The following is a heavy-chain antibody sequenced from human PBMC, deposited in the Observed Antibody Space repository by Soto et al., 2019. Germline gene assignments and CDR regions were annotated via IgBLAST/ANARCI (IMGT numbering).Heavy chain of an antibody. CDR2: ISYDGSNK. Sequence: GGSLRLSCAASGFTFSSYAMHWVRQAPGKGLEWVAVISYDGSNKYYADSVKGRFTISRDNSKNTLYPQMNSLRAEDTAVYYCARVPQRRTVTTRGSFDYWGQGTLVTVSS. CDR1: GFTFSSYA. CDR3: ARVPQRRTVTTRGSFDY. D-gene: IGHD4-17*01. V-gene: IGHV3-30-3*01. J-gene: IGHJ4*02.